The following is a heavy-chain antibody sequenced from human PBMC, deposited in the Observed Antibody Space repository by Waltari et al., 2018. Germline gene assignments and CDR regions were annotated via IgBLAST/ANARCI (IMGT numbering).Heavy chain of an antibody. CDR3: TKDLYSWSYDF. Sequence: EVQLLESGGGLVQPGGSLRLSWAASGFYFRGNAMRWVRQAPGKGLEVVPAVSGSGDNTYYADSVKGRFTISRDNSQNTLFLQMNSLRADDTAVYYCTKDLYSWSYDFWGQGTLVTVSS. D-gene: IGHD1-26*01. CDR2: VSGSGDNT. V-gene: IGHV3-23*01. J-gene: IGHJ4*02. CDR1: GFYFRGNA.